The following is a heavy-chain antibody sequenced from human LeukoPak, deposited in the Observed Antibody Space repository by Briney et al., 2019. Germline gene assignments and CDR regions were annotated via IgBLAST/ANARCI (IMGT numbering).Heavy chain of an antibody. V-gene: IGHV3-11*01. J-gene: IGHJ5*02. CDR1: GFTFNDYY. Sequence: GVSLRLSCAASGFTFNDYYMIWIRQAPGKGLEWLSYINIGGTNTHYADSVKGRFTISRDNAKKSLYLEMNNLRAEDTAVYYCATDGAGFDTWGQGVLVTVSS. CDR2: INIGGTNT. CDR3: ATDGAGFDT.